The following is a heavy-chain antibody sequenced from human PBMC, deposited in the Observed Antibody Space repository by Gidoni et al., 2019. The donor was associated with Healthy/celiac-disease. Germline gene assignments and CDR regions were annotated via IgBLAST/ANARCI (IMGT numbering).Heavy chain of an antibody. D-gene: IGHD2-15*01. CDR1: GGSFIGYS. J-gene: IGHJ4*02. V-gene: IGHV4-34*01. CDR2: INHSGST. Sequence: QVQLQQWGAGLLKPSETLSPTCAAYGGSFIGYSWSWIRQPPGKGLEWIGEINHSGSTNYNPSLKSRVTISVDTSKNQFSLKLSSVTAADTAVYYGASLRPFLEYCSGGSCYYFDYWGQGTLVTVSS. CDR3: ASLRPFLEYCSGGSCYYFDY.